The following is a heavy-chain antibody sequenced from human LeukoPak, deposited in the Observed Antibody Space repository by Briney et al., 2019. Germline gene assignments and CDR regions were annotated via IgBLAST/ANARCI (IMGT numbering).Heavy chain of an antibody. J-gene: IGHJ4*02. CDR1: GXSISSYY. D-gene: IGHD3-22*01. CDR3: ARAFYYDSSGYYYFDY. Sequence: SETLSLTCTVSGXSISSYYWSWIRQPPGKGLEWIGYIYYSGSTIYNPSLKSRVTISVDTSKNQFSLKLSSVTAADTAVYYCARAFYYDSSGYYYFDYWGQGTLVTVSS. CDR2: IYYSGST. V-gene: IGHV4-59*12.